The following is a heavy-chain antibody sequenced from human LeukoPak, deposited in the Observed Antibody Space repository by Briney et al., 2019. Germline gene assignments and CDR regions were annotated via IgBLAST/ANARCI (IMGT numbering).Heavy chain of an antibody. V-gene: IGHV1-8*01. Sequence: ASVKVSCKASGYTFTSYDINWVRQATGQGLEWMGWMNPNSGNTGYAQKFQGRVTMTRNTSISTAYMERSSLRSEDTAVYYCARVSSGWYVAFDIWGQGTMVTVSS. CDR2: MNPNSGNT. CDR3: ARVSSGWYVAFDI. J-gene: IGHJ3*02. D-gene: IGHD6-19*01. CDR1: GYTFTSYD.